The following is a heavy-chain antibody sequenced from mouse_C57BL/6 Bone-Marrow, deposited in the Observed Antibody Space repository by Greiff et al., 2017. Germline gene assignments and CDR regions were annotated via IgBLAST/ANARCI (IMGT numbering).Heavy chain of an antibody. J-gene: IGHJ3*01. CDR3: ASLLRAY. CDR1: GFTFSSYG. CDR2: ISSGGSYT. Sequence: EVNVVESGGDLVKPGGSLKLSCAASGFTFSSYGMSWVRQTPDKRLEWVATISSGGSYTYYPDSVKGRFTISRDNAKNTLYLQMSSLKSEDTAMYYCASLLRAYWGQGTLVTVSA. V-gene: IGHV5-6*01.